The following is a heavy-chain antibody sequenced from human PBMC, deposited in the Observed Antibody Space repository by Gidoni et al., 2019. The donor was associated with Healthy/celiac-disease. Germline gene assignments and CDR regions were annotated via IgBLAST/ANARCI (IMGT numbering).Heavy chain of an antibody. CDR3: ARDDGTGAAPPDY. CDR2: IHHSGTT. D-gene: IGHD1-7*01. V-gene: IGHV4-59*01. Sequence: QVQLQESGPGLVKPSETLPLTCTVSGGSISTYYWNWIRQPPGKRLEWIGYIHHSGTTNYNPSLKSRVTISVDTSKNQFSLKLSSVTAADTAVYYCARDDGTGAAPPDYWGQGTLVTVSS. J-gene: IGHJ4*02. CDR1: GGSISTYY.